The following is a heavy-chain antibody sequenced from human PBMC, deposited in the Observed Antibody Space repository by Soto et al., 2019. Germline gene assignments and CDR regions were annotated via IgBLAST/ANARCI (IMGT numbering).Heavy chain of an antibody. J-gene: IGHJ4*02. Sequence: QVQLVQSGAEGKKPGASVKVSCKASGYTFTTYGISWARQAPGQGLEWMGWISAYNGNTNYAQSLPGRVTITTATSPSTAFMDLTILPSDDSAVYYFASVVDATVTADYSGQGTLVAVSS. CDR3: ASVVDATVTADY. V-gene: IGHV1-18*01. CDR2: ISAYNGNT. CDR1: GYTFTTYG. D-gene: IGHD4-17*01.